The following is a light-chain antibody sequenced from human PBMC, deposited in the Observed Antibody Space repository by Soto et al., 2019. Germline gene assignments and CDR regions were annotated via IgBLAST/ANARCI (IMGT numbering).Light chain of an antibody. J-gene: IGLJ2*01. CDR1: SSDVGGYNY. CDR2: EVH. Sequence: QSALTQPRSVSGSPGQSVAISCTGTSSDVGGYNYVSWYQQFPGKVPKLMIFEVHKRPSGVPDRFSGSKSGNTASLTVSGLQAEDEADYYCSSYGGTNNLLFGGGTKLTVL. V-gene: IGLV2-8*01. CDR3: SSYGGTNNLL.